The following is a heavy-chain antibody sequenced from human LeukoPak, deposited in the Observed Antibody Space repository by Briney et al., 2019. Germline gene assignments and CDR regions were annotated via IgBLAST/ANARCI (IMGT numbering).Heavy chain of an antibody. CDR3: AKRKWQQLVSPGTDPLDY. J-gene: IGHJ4*02. CDR2: ISGSGGST. V-gene: IGHV3-23*01. D-gene: IGHD6-13*01. Sequence: PAGGALRLSCAASGFTFSSYAMSWVRQAPGKGLEWVSAISGSGGSTYYADSVKGRFTISRDNSKNTLYLQMNSLRAEDTAVYYCAKRKWQQLVSPGTDPLDYWGQGTLVTVSS. CDR1: GFTFSSYA.